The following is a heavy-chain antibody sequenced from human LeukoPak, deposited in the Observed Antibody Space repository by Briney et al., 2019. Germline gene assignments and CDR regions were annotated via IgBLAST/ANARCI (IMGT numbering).Heavy chain of an antibody. V-gene: IGHV3-23*01. CDR3: ARVRGAITYYFDY. Sequence: QPGGSLRLSCVASGFSFSTYAGGWVRQAPGKGLEWVSVIGDSGGRTHYADSVKGRFTISRDNSRNTLYLQMNSLRDEDTAIYYCARVRGAITYYFDYCDQGTLVTVSS. CDR2: IGDSGGRT. J-gene: IGHJ4*02. D-gene: IGHD1-26*01. CDR1: GFSFSTYA.